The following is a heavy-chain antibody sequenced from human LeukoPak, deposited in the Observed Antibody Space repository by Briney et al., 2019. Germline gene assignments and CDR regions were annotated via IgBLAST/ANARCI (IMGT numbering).Heavy chain of an antibody. CDR3: AIWVRNGWPYFDY. J-gene: IGHJ4*02. D-gene: IGHD6-19*01. CDR2: ITSVDDST. V-gene: IGHV3-23*01. Sequence: GGSLRLSCAVSGDTFSSDAFSWVRRAPGKGLGWVSAITSVDDSTYYADSVKGRFTISRDYSKNTVHLQMNSLRAEDTALYYCAIWVRNGWPYFDYWGQGTLVTVSS. CDR1: GDTFSSDA.